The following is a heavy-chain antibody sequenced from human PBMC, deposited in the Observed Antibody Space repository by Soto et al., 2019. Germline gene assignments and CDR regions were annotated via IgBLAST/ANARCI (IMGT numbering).Heavy chain of an antibody. CDR2: ISAYNGNT. D-gene: IGHD3-22*01. V-gene: IGHV1-18*01. CDR3: ARGIGYDSSGYPHDAFDI. CDR1: GYTFTSYG. Sequence: QVQLVQSGAEVKKPGASVKVSCKASGYTFTSYGISWVRQARGQGLEWMGWISAYNGNTNYAQKLQGRVTMTTDTSTSTAYMELRSLRSDHTAVYYCARGIGYDSSGYPHDAFDIWGQGTMVTVSS. J-gene: IGHJ3*02.